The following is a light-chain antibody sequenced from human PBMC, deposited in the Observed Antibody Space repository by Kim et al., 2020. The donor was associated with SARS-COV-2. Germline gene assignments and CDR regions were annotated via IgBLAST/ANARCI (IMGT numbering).Light chain of an antibody. CDR3: SSYTTTSAVV. CDR1: STDIGAYKY. Sequence: GQSITLSVTGTSTDIGAYKYVSWYQQHPGQAPKLMIYDVTNRPSGVSNRFSASKSGNTASLTISGLQAEDEADYYCSSYTTTSAVVFGGGTQLTVL. V-gene: IGLV2-14*03. CDR2: DVT. J-gene: IGLJ2*01.